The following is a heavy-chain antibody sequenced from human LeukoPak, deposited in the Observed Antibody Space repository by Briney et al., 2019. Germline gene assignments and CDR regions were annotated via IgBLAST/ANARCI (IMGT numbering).Heavy chain of an antibody. V-gene: IGHV4-39*01. CDR2: VNYGGST. J-gene: IGHJ4*02. CDR1: GVSIISSSYD. Sequence: SETLSLTCTASGVSIISSSYDWGWIRQPPGKGLEWIGSVNYGGSTDYNPSLKSRVTISVDASKNQFSLKMRSVTAADTAVYYCARHFDNWGQGTLVTVSS. CDR3: ARHFDN.